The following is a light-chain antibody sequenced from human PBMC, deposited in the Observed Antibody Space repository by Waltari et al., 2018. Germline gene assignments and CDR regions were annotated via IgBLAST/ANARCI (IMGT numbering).Light chain of an antibody. V-gene: IGKV1-33*01. J-gene: IGKJ3*01. CDR2: DAS. CDR3: QQHDHLPFT. CDR1: QDIANY. Sequence: DIQMTQSPSSLSASVGDGVTITCQASQDIANYLNWYKQKPGKAPKLLVYDASNLHSGVPSRFSGSGSGTHFTFTITGLQPEDIATYYCQQHDHLPFTFGPGTKVDIK.